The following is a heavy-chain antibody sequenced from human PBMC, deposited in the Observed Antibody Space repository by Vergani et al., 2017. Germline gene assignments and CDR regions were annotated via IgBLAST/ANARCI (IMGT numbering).Heavy chain of an antibody. CDR3: ARLNYGSGSYP. D-gene: IGHD3-10*01. Sequence: VQLQQWGAGLLKPSETLSLTCAVYGGSFSGYYWMWIRQPPGKGLEWIGEINHSGSTNYNPSLKSRVTISVDTSKNQFSLKLSSVTAADTAVYYCARLNYGSGSYPWGQGTLVTVSS. CDR1: GGSFSGYY. J-gene: IGHJ5*02. V-gene: IGHV4-34*01. CDR2: INHSGST.